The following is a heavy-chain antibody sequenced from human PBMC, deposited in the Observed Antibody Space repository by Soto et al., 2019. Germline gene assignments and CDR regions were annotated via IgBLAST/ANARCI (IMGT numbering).Heavy chain of an antibody. Sequence: GESLKISCKASGYSFTNYWIGWVRQMPGKGLEWMGFIYPHDSDTRYSPSFRGQVTISADKSINTAYLQWTSLKASDTAIYFCARPTDYHYGMQVWGQGTTVTVSS. CDR1: GYSFTNYW. CDR3: ARPTDYHYGMQV. V-gene: IGHV5-51*01. D-gene: IGHD4-17*01. CDR2: IYPHDSDT. J-gene: IGHJ6*02.